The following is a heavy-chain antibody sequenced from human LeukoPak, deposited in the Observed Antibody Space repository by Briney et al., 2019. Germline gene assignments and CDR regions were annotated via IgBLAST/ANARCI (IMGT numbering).Heavy chain of an antibody. CDR1: GFTFSSYA. D-gene: IGHD6-13*01. Sequence: GGSLRLSCAASGFTFSSYAMSWVRQAPGKGLEWVSAISGSGGSTYYTDSVKGRFTISRDNSKNTLYLQMNSLRAEDTAVYYCAKERQQQLVPEYFRHWGQGTLVTVSS. J-gene: IGHJ1*01. CDR2: ISGSGGST. CDR3: AKERQQQLVPEYFRH. V-gene: IGHV3-23*01.